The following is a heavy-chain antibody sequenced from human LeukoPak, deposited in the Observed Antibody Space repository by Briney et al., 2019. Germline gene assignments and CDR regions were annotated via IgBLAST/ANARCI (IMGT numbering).Heavy chain of an antibody. CDR1: GDSFSSHY. V-gene: IGHV4-59*11. D-gene: IGHD4-17*01. CDR3: ARDLVTVTKGFDI. Sequence: SESLSLSCTVSGDSFSSHYRTWLRHSPRKGLGWVGYISYRGSTNYKPSLKRRVTISIDTSKNQFSLKLSSVTAADTAVYYCARDLVTVTKGFDIWGQGTMVSVSS. J-gene: IGHJ3*02. CDR2: ISYRGST.